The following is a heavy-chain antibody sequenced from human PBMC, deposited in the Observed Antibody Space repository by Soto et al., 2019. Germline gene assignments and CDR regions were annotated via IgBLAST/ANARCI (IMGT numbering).Heavy chain of an antibody. J-gene: IGHJ4*02. D-gene: IGHD2-2*01. Sequence: PGGSLRLSCTASGFTFSSFAMTWVRQAPGKGLEWVSTISGSGDRTWYTDSVKGRFTISRDNSKKTLYLQMNSLRVEDTAVYFCARDESAGSSTSNWGQGTLVTVSS. CDR1: GFTFSSFA. CDR2: ISGSGDRT. CDR3: ARDESAGSSTSN. V-gene: IGHV3-23*01.